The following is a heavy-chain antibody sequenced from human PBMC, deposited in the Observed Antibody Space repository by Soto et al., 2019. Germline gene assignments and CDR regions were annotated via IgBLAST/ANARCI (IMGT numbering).Heavy chain of an antibody. CDR1: GFSLSTRGVG. CDR3: AHRSRGYAYYFDQ. CDR2: IFWDDDK. J-gene: IGHJ4*02. D-gene: IGHD1-1*01. Sequence: QITLKESGPTLVKPTQTLTLTCSFSGFSLSTRGVGVGWIRQPPGKALEWLALIFWDDDKWYSPSLRSRLTITEDTSKRQVVLTRTNMDPVDTATYYCAHRSRGYAYYFDQWGQGTLVTVSS. V-gene: IGHV2-5*02.